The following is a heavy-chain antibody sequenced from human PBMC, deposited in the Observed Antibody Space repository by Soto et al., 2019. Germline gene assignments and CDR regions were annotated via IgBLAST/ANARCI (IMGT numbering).Heavy chain of an antibody. CDR1: GGTFSSYA. D-gene: IGHD1-7*01. CDR3: GRTMGQHNWNFY. CDR2: IIPIFGTA. V-gene: IGHV1-69*13. J-gene: IGHJ4*02. Sequence: SVKVSCKASGGTFSSYAISWVRQAPGQGLEWMGGIIPIFGTANYAQKFQGRVTITADESTSTAYMELSSLRSEDTAVYYCGRTMGQHNWNFYWGQGTLVTVSS.